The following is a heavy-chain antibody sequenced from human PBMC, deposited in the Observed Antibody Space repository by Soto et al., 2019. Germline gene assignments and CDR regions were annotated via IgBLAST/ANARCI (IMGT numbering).Heavy chain of an antibody. CDR1: GGSFSGYY. V-gene: IGHV4-34*01. CDR2: INHSGST. J-gene: IGHJ4*02. Sequence: QVRLQQWGAELLKPSETLSLTCAVYGGSFSGYYWSWIRQPPGKGLEWIGEINHSGSTNYNPSLKSRVTISVDTSKNQFSLKLSSVTAADTAVYYCARVGYYDSSGYYSRPPFDYWRQGTLVTVSS. D-gene: IGHD3-22*01. CDR3: ARVGYYDSSGYYSRPPFDY.